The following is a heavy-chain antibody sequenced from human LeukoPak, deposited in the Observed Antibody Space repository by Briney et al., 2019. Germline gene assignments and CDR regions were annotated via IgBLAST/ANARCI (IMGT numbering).Heavy chain of an antibody. Sequence: GGSLRLSCAASGFTFSSYGMHWVRQAPGRGLEWVAVISYDGSNKYYADSVKGRFTISRDNSKNTLYLQMSSLRAEDTAVYYCAKDRGQQWLVDWFDPWGQGTLVTVSS. CDR3: AKDRGQQWLVDWFDP. CDR1: GFTFSSYG. V-gene: IGHV3-30*18. CDR2: ISYDGSNK. J-gene: IGHJ5*02. D-gene: IGHD6-19*01.